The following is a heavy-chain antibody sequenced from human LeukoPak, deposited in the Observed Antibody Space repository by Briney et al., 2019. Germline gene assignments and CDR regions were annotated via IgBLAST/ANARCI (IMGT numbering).Heavy chain of an antibody. CDR1: GYTFTGYY. CDR3: ARVTTYGRDAFDI. J-gene: IGHJ3*02. D-gene: IGHD4-11*01. CDR2: INPSSGGT. V-gene: IGHV1-2*02. Sequence: GASVKVSCKASGYTFTGYYMHWVRQAPGQGLEWMGWINPSSGGTNYAQKFQGRVTMTRDTSISTAYMELSRLRSDDTAVYYCARVTTYGRDAFDIWGQGTMVTVSS.